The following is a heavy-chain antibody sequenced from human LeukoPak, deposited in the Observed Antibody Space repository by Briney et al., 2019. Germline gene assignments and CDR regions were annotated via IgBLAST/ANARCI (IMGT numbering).Heavy chain of an antibody. CDR3: TRDKLAALDY. V-gene: IGHV3-74*01. J-gene: IGHJ4*02. D-gene: IGHD3-3*02. CDR2: IDFDGSTR. CDR1: GFTLSNYC. Sequence: GGSLRLSCEASGFTLSNYCMHWVRQASGKGLVWVSRIDFDGSTRHYADSVKGRFTISRDNAKNTLFLQMNSLRVEDTAIYYCTRDKLAALDYWGQGILVTVSS.